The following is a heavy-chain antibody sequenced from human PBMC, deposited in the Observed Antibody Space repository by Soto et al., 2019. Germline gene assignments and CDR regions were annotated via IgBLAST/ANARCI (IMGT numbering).Heavy chain of an antibody. V-gene: IGHV4-39*01. J-gene: IGHJ5*02. CDR2: IYYSGST. CDR1: GGSISSRGYY. CDR3: ARHPSGFWFDP. D-gene: IGHD6-19*01. Sequence: PSETLSLTCTVSGGSISSRGYYWGWIRQPPGKGLEWIGSIYYSGSTYYNPSLKSRVTVSVDTSKNQFSLKLGSVTAADTALYHCARHPSGFWFDPWGQGTLVTVSS.